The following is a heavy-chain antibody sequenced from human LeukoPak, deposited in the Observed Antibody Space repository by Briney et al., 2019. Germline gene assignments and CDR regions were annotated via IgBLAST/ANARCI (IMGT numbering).Heavy chain of an antibody. J-gene: IGHJ4*02. CDR3: SKDLVTMVRGVFDY. CDR2: MSGSSGST. CDR1: GFTFSSYT. D-gene: IGHD3-10*01. Sequence: GGSLRLSCAASGFTFSSYTMSWVRQAPGKGLEWVSAMSGSSGSTYYADSVKGRFTISRDNSKNTLYLQMNSLRAEDTAVYFCSKDLVTMVRGVFDYWGQGTLVTVSS. V-gene: IGHV3-23*01.